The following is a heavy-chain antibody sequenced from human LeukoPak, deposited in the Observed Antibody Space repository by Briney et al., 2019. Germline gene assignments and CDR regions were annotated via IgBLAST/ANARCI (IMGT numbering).Heavy chain of an antibody. CDR2: IGGEKSGSWT. J-gene: IGHJ4*02. CDR1: GGSISSSSYY. CDR3: ARAGVISGWDY. Sequence: ETLSLTCTVSGGSISSSSYYWGWVRQAPGKGLEWLSAIGGEKSGSWTKSADSVKGRFTISRDNSENTLYLQMDSLTVEDTAVYYCARAGVISGWDYWGQGVLVTVSS. V-gene: IGHV3-23*01. D-gene: IGHD3-3*02.